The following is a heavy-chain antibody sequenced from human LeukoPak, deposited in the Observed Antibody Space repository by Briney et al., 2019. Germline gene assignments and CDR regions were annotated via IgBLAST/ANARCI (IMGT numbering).Heavy chain of an antibody. CDR3: ARDFFSEVTYHGEIAYFDQ. D-gene: IGHD1-14*01. Sequence: ASVKVSCKTSGYTFTDYSIHWVRQAPGQGLAWMGWINPNSGGTNYAQKFQGRVTMTGDTSISTTYMEVTRLRSDDTAIYYCARDFFSEVTYHGEIAYFDQWGPGTLVSVSS. CDR2: INPNSGGT. V-gene: IGHV1-2*02. CDR1: GYTFTDYS. J-gene: IGHJ4*02.